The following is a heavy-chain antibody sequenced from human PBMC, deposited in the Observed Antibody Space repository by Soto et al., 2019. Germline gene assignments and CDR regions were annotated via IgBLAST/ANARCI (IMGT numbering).Heavy chain of an antibody. D-gene: IGHD3-10*01. Sequence: ASVKVSCKASGYTFTGYYMHWVRQAPGQGLEWMGWINPNSGGTNYAQKFQGWVTMTRDTSISTAYMELSRLRSDDTAVYYCARGGKLWFGELLLPHRLYYYYRLAVCGQGTTVPVSS. CDR2: INPNSGGT. CDR1: GYTFTGYY. V-gene: IGHV1-2*04. CDR3: ARGGKLWFGELLLPHRLYYYYRLAV. J-gene: IGHJ6*02.